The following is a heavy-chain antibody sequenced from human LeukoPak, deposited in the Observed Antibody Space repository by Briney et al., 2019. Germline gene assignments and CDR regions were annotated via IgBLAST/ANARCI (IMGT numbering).Heavy chain of an antibody. D-gene: IGHD2/OR15-2a*01. CDR2: ISGSGGST. V-gene: IGHV3-23*01. Sequence: PGGSLRLSCAASGFTFSSYAMSWVRQAPGKGLEWVSDISGSGGSTYYADSVKGRFTISRDNSKNTLYLQMNSLRAEDTAVYYCAKDRLLAPSFSYYYSMDVWGQGTTVTVSS. CDR1: GFTFSSYA. CDR3: AKDRLLAPSFSYYYSMDV. J-gene: IGHJ6*02.